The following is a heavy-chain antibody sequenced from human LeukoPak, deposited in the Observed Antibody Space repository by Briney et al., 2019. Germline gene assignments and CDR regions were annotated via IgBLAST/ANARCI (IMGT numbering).Heavy chain of an antibody. CDR2: INPSNGYT. Sequence: ASVKVSCKASGYIFTSYYMHSVRQAPGQGLEWMGIINPSNGYTTYAQKFQGRVTMTRDTSTSTVYMELSSLRSEDTAVYYCARLAVAQTGLFDYWGQGTLVTVSS. D-gene: IGHD6-19*01. CDR3: ARLAVAQTGLFDY. CDR1: GYIFTSYY. V-gene: IGHV1-46*01. J-gene: IGHJ4*02.